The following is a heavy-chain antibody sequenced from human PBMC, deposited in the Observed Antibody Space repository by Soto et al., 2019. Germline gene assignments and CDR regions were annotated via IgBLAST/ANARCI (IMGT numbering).Heavy chain of an antibody. Sequence: SGTLYLTCTVSGGSIDGYLWSWIRQPPGKRLEWIGYIYYTGSTNYNPSLRSRVTISIDTTKNQFSLQPSSVTAADTALYFGARYPRLDCWGQGTLVTVSS. CDR1: GGSIDGYL. V-gene: IGHV4-59*08. J-gene: IGHJ4*02. CDR2: IYYTGST. CDR3: ARYPRLDC.